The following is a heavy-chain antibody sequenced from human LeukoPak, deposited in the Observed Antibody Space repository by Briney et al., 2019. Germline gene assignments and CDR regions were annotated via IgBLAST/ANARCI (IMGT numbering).Heavy chain of an antibody. V-gene: IGHV1-2*02. CDR2: IYPYTGAT. D-gene: IGHD3-22*01. CDR1: GYTFSGTGWY. Sequence: ASVKVSCKASGYTFSGTGWYLYWLRQAPGQGLECMGWIYPYTGATHYAQKFQGRVAMTRDTSISTAYMELSRLRPDDTAVYYCARDRPPHYYDSSGSCPDYWGQGTLVTVSS. CDR3: ARDRPPHYYDSSGSCPDY. J-gene: IGHJ4*02.